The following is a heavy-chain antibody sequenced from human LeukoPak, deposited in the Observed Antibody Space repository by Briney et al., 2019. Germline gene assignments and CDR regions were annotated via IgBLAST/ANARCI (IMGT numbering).Heavy chain of an antibody. CDR1: GFTFSSYS. CDR2: ISSSSSYI. Sequence: GGSLRLSCAASGFTFSSYSMNWVRQAPGKGLGWVSSISSSSSYIYYADSVKGRFTIPRDNAKNSLYLQMNSLRAEDTAVYYCASLGYCSSTSCLDYWGQGTLVTVSS. J-gene: IGHJ4*02. CDR3: ASLGYCSSTSCLDY. V-gene: IGHV3-21*01. D-gene: IGHD2-2*01.